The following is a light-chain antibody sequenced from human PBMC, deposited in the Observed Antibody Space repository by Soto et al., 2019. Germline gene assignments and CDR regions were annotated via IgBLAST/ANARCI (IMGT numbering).Light chain of an antibody. CDR1: QSISSC. Sequence: DIQMTQSPSSLSASVGDRVTITCRGSQSISSCVSCYQQKPGKAPKLLIYKASSLKSGVPSRFSGSGSGTEFTLTISSLQPDDFATYYCQHYNSYSEAFGQGTKVDIK. CDR2: KAS. CDR3: QHYNSYSEA. V-gene: IGKV1-5*03. J-gene: IGKJ1*01.